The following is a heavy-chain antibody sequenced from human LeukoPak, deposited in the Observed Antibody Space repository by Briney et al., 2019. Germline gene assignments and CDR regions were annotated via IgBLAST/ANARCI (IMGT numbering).Heavy chain of an antibody. V-gene: IGHV3-48*01. CDR2: IEYSSSSI. CDR1: GFTFSSYS. J-gene: IGHJ5*02. Sequence: GGSLRLSCAASGFTFSSYSMNWVRQAPGKGLEWVSYIEYSSSSIYYADSVKGRFTISRDNAKNSLYLQMNSLRAEDTAVYYCARDKWAYYGSGSYYNGLSGWFDPWGQGTLVTVSS. CDR3: ARDKWAYYGSGSYYNGLSGWFDP. D-gene: IGHD3-10*01.